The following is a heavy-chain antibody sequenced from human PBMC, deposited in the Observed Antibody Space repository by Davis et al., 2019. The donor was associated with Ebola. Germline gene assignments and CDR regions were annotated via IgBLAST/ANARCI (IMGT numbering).Heavy chain of an antibody. J-gene: IGHJ5*02. CDR3: ARGPHIVVVVAAIGWFDP. Sequence: SLKISCAASGFTFSSYAMHWVRQAPGKGLEWVAVISYDGSNKYYADSVKGRFTISRDNSKNTLYLQMNSLRAEDTAVYYCARGPHIVVVVAAIGWFDPWGQGTLVTVSS. V-gene: IGHV3-30-3*01. CDR1: GFTFSSYA. CDR2: ISYDGSNK. D-gene: IGHD2-15*01.